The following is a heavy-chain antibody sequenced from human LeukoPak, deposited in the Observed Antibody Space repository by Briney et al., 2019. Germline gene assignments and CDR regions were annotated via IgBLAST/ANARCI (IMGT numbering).Heavy chain of an antibody. Sequence: KPSETLSLTCTVSGGSISSGGYYWSWTRQHPGKGLEWIGYIYYSGSTYYNPSLKSRVTISVDTSKNQFSLKLSSVTAAGTAVYYCARENRSHGAFDIWGQGTMVTVSS. CDR1: GGSISSGGYY. J-gene: IGHJ3*02. CDR2: IYYSGST. V-gene: IGHV4-31*03. CDR3: ARENRSHGAFDI.